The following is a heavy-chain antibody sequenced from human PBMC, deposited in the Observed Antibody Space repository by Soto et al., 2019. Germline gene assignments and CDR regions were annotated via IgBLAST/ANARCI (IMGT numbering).Heavy chain of an antibody. CDR1: GFTFSSYG. CDR2: IWYDGSNK. D-gene: IGHD6-13*01. J-gene: IGHJ6*02. CDR3: ARDQKYSSSWYREGYYYYYGMDV. Sequence: GGSLRLSCAASGFTFSSYGMHWVRQAPGKGLEWVAVIWYDGSNKYYADSVKGRFTISRDNSKNTLYLQMNSLRAEDTAVYYCARDQKYSSSWYREGYYYYYGMDVWGQGTTVTVSS. V-gene: IGHV3-33*01.